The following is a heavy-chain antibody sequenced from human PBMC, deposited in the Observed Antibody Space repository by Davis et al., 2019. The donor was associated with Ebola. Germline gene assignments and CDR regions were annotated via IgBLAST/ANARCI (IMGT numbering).Heavy chain of an antibody. CDR2: ISGSGSTI. Sequence: GESLKISCAASGFTFSSYEMTWVRQAPGKGLEWLSYISGSGSTIYYADSVKGRFTISRDNAKNSLYLQMNSLRAEDTAVYFCARDYANLFDYWGQGTLVTVSS. J-gene: IGHJ4*02. CDR1: GFTFSSYE. CDR3: ARDYANLFDY. D-gene: IGHD4/OR15-4a*01. V-gene: IGHV3-48*03.